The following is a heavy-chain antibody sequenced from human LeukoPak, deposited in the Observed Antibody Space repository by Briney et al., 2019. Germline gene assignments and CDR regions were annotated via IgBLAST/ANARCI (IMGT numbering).Heavy chain of an antibody. D-gene: IGHD5-12*01. CDR2: ISSDGITT. CDR3: ARDKYSGSDSPFDH. J-gene: IGHJ4*02. CDR1: GFTFNTYA. Sequence: GGSLRLSCAASGFTFNTYAMQWVRQAPGKGLEYVSAISSDGITTYYANSVKGRFTISRDNSKNTLYLQMGSLSAEDMAVYYCARDKYSGSDSPFDHWGQGTLVTVSS. V-gene: IGHV3-64*01.